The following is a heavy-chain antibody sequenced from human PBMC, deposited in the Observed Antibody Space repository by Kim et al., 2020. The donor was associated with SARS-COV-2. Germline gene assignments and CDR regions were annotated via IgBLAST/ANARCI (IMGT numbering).Heavy chain of an antibody. D-gene: IGHD3-9*01. CDR3: ARVPVRGRYFDWLPTDY. V-gene: IGHV1-69*13. J-gene: IGHJ4*02. CDR1: GGTFSSYA. Sequence: SVKVSCKASGGTFSSYAISWVRQAPGQGLEWMGGIIPIFGTANYAQKFQGRVTITADESTSTAYMELSSLRSEDTAVYYCARVPVRGRYFDWLPTDYWGQGTLVTVSS. CDR2: IIPIFGTA.